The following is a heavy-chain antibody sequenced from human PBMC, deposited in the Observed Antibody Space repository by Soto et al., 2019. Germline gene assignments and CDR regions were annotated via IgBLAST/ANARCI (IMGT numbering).Heavy chain of an antibody. D-gene: IGHD2-2*01. CDR2: IYHSGST. V-gene: IGHV4-30-2*01. CDR3: ASFCGRTSCRNSDY. Sequence: SETLSLTCAVSGGSISSGGYSWSWIRQPPGKGLEWIGYIYHSGSTYYNPSLKSRVTISVDRSKNQFSLKLSSVTAADTAVYYCASFCGRTSCRNSDYWGQGTLVTGLL. CDR1: GGSISSGGYS. J-gene: IGHJ4*02.